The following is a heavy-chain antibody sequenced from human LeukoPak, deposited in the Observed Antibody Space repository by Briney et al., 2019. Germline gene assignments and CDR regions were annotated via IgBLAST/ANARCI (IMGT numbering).Heavy chain of an antibody. J-gene: IGHJ4*02. Sequence: SETLSLTCTISGGSFSDYYWSWIRQSPGKGLEWIGYIYHTGSTSYSPSLKSRVTISIDTSKSQFSLKLSSVTAADTAVYYCARWASGSDYWGQGTLVTVSS. CDR1: GGSFSDYY. CDR3: ARWASGSDY. CDR2: IYHTGST. D-gene: IGHD6-19*01. V-gene: IGHV4-59*08.